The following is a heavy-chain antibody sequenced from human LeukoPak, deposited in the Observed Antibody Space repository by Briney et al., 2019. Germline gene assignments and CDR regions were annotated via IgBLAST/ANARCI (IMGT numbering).Heavy chain of an antibody. Sequence: GASVKVSCKASGYNLINSYIHWVRQAPGQGLEWMGIIMPSGGNTIYAQKFQDRVTLTRDPSTRIVYLELSSLTSEDTAFYYCAREGDGGAFDMWGQGTMVTVSS. CDR2: IMPSGGNT. V-gene: IGHV1-46*01. CDR1: GYNLINSY. CDR3: AREGDGGAFDM. J-gene: IGHJ3*02.